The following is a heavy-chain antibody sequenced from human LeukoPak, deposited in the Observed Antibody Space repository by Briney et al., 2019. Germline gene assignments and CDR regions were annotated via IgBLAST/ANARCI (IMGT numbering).Heavy chain of an antibody. V-gene: IGHV1-18*01. CDR1: GYTFTSYG. CDR2: ISAYNGNT. D-gene: IGHD2-2*02. CDR3: ARVVVVPAAIPGDYYYYGMDV. Sequence: ASVTVSCKASGYTFTSYGISWVRQAPGQGLEWMGWISAYNGNTNYAQKLQGRVTMTTDTSTSTAYMELRSLRSDDTAVYYCARVVVVPAAIPGDYYYYGMDVWGQGTTVTVSS. J-gene: IGHJ6*02.